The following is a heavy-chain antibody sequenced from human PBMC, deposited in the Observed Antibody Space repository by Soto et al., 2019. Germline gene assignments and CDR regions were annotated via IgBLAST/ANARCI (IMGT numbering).Heavy chain of an antibody. Sequence: PGESLKISCKGSGYSFTSYWISWVRQMPGKGLEWMGRIDPSDSYTNYSPSFQGHVTISADKSISTAYLQWSGLKASDTAMYYCARQQYCSGGSCYSYYYYGMDVWGQGTTVTVSS. V-gene: IGHV5-10-1*01. CDR2: IDPSDSYT. D-gene: IGHD2-15*01. CDR1: GYSFTSYW. J-gene: IGHJ6*02. CDR3: ARQQYCSGGSCYSYYYYGMDV.